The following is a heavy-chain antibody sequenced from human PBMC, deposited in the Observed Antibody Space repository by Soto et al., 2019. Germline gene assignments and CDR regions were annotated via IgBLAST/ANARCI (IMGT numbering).Heavy chain of an antibody. V-gene: IGHV3-23*01. J-gene: IGHJ4*02. CDR2: IPVIGERR. Sequence: EVQLLDSGGGLVQPGGSLRLSCAASGFTFSSYGMSWVRQAPGKGLEWVAGIPVIGERRYYADSVKGRFTISRDNAKNTLYLQMSSLRVDDAAVYFCAREGDRYGTVCFDSWGQGTLVTVSS. CDR1: GFTFSSYG. CDR3: AREGDRYGTVCFDS. D-gene: IGHD1-1*01.